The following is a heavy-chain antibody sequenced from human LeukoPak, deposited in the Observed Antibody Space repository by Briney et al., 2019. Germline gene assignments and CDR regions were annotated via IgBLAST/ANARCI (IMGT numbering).Heavy chain of an antibody. V-gene: IGHV1-69*04. J-gene: IGHJ4*02. CDR1: GGTFSSYA. CDR3: ARLALLWGYFDY. CDR2: IIPILSIA. Sequence: ASVKVSCKASGGTFSSYAISWVRQAPGQGLEWMGRIIPILSIANYAQKFQGRVTITADKSTSTAYMELSSLRSEDTAVYYCARLALLWGYFDYWGQGTLVTVSS. D-gene: IGHD3-16*01.